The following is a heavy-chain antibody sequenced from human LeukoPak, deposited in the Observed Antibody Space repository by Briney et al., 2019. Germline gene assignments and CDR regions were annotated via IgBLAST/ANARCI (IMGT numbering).Heavy chain of an antibody. Sequence: GGSLRLSCAASGFTFSSYEMNWVRQAPGKGLEWVSYISSSGSTIYYADSVKGRFTLSRDNAKNSLYLQMNSLRAEDTAVYYCATFGGRWLQFGYWGQGTLVTVSS. CDR3: ATFGGRWLQFGY. CDR2: ISSSGSTI. J-gene: IGHJ4*02. D-gene: IGHD5-24*01. V-gene: IGHV3-48*03. CDR1: GFTFSSYE.